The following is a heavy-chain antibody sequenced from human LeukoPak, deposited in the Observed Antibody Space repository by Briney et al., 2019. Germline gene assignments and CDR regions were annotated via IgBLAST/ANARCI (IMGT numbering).Heavy chain of an antibody. CDR2: IRSDGSNK. CDR3: ARELRGSYYFYFDY. D-gene: IGHD1-26*01. Sequence: GGSLRLSCAASGFTFSSYGMHWVRQAPGKGLECVAFIRSDGSNKYYADSVKGRFTISRDNSKNTLYLQMNSLRAEDTAVYYCARELRGSYYFYFDYWGQGTLVTVSS. J-gene: IGHJ4*02. CDR1: GFTFSSYG. V-gene: IGHV3-30*02.